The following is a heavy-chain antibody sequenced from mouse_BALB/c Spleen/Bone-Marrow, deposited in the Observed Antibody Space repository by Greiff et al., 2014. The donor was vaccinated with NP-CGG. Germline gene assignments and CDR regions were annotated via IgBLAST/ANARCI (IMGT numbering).Heavy chain of an antibody. Sequence: EVQLVESGGDLVKPGGSLKLSCAASGFTFSNYGMSWVRQTPDKRLEWVATISSGGSYTYFPDSVKGRFTISGDNAKNTLYLQMNSLKSEDAAMYYCARLTPDYAMDYWGQGTSVTVSS. CDR2: ISSGGSYT. J-gene: IGHJ4*01. V-gene: IGHV5-6*01. D-gene: IGHD1-3*01. CDR1: GFTFSNYG. CDR3: ARLTPDYAMDY.